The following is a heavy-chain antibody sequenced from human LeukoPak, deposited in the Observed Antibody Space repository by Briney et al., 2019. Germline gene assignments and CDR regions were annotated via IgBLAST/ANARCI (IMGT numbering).Heavy chain of an antibody. CDR2: IYYSGST. V-gene: IGHV4-59*01. CDR1: GGSISSYY. J-gene: IGHJ4*02. Sequence: SETLSLTCTVSGGSISSYYWSWIRQPPGKGLEWIGYIYYSGSTNCNPSLKSRVTISVDTSKNQFSLKLSSVTAADTAVYYCARRTNYGGNSGIDYWGQGTLVTVSS. CDR3: ARRTNYGGNSGIDY. D-gene: IGHD4-23*01.